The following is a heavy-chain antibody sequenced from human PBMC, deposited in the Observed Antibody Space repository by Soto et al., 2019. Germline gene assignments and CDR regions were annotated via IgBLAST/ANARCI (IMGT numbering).Heavy chain of an antibody. D-gene: IGHD6-19*01. CDR3: ARTLTSSGWYVDAFDI. Sequence: PGESLKISCKGSGYSFTSYWIGWVRQMPGKGLEWMGIIYPGDSDTRYSPSFQGQVTISADKSISTAYLQWSSLKASDTAMYYCARTLTSSGWYVDAFDIWGQGTMVTVSS. V-gene: IGHV5-51*01. CDR2: IYPGDSDT. CDR1: GYSFTSYW. J-gene: IGHJ3*02.